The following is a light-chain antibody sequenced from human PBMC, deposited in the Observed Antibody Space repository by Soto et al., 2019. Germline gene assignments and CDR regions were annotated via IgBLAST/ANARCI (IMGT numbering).Light chain of an antibody. CDR2: AVS. V-gene: IGLV2-14*01. CDR3: SSYTGSNTVV. Sequence: QSALTQPASVSGSPGQSITISCTGTSSDIGGYNYVSWYQQHPGKAPKLLIYAVSNRPSGVSDRFSGSKSGNTASLTISGLRAEDEADYCCSSYTGSNTVVFGGGTKLTVL. J-gene: IGLJ2*01. CDR1: SSDIGGYNY.